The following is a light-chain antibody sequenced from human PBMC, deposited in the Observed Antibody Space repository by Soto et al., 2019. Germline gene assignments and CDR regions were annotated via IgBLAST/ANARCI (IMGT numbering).Light chain of an antibody. CDR3: LQVNSFPLA. CDR1: KGISSY. V-gene: IGKV1-9*01. J-gene: IGKJ4*01. Sequence: IQLTHSRSSLSTSVGDRVTINFXASKGISSYLAWYQQKPGKAPKFLIYAASTLQSGVPSRFTGSGSGTDFTLTITSLQPEDFATYYCLQVNSFPLAFGGGTKVDIK. CDR2: AAS.